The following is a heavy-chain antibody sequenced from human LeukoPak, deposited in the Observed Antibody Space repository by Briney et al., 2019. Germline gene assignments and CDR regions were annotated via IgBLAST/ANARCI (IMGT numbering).Heavy chain of an antibody. CDR3: AATEQQLRTPWFDP. D-gene: IGHD6-13*01. Sequence: SETLSLTCTVSGVSISSGSFYWSWIRQPARKGLEWIGRIYTSGSTNYNPSLKSRVTISEDTSKNQFSPRLSSVTAADTAVYYCAATEQQLRTPWFDPWGQGTLVTVSS. CDR2: IYTSGST. CDR1: GVSISSGSFY. J-gene: IGHJ5*02. V-gene: IGHV4-61*02.